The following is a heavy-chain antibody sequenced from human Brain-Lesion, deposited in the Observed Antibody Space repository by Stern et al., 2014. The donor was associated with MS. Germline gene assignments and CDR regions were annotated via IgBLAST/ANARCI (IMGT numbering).Heavy chain of an antibody. CDR1: GFTFSNYW. CDR2: VNNDGRRT. CDR3: ARGERWFDS. D-gene: IGHD3-10*01. J-gene: IGHJ5*01. Sequence: EVHLVESGGGLVQPGGSLRLSCAASGFTFSNYWMHWVRQAPGKGLVWGSRVNNDGRRTSYADSVKGRFTMSRDNAKNTLYLQMNSLRVEDTAIYYCARGERWFDSWGQGTLVTVSS. V-gene: IGHV3-74*02.